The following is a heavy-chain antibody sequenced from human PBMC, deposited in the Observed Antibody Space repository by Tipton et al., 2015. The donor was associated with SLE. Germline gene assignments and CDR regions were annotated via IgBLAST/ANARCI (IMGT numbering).Heavy chain of an antibody. CDR1: GGSISSYY. CDR2: IYYSGST. D-gene: IGHD6-19*01. V-gene: IGHV4-59*08. Sequence: TLSLTCTVSGGSISSYYWSWIRQPPGKGLEWIGYIYYSGSTNYNPSLKSRVTISVDTSKNQFSLKLSSVTAADTAVYYCARQGAVAGFDYWGQGTLVTVFS. CDR3: ARQGAVAGFDY. J-gene: IGHJ4*02.